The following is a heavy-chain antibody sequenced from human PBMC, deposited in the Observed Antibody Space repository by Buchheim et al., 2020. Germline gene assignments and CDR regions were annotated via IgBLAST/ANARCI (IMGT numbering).Heavy chain of an antibody. CDR3: ARAPRYRYCSGGSCYFFDY. V-gene: IGHV3-33*01. J-gene: IGHJ4*02. CDR2: IWYDGSNK. CDR1: GFTFSSYG. D-gene: IGHD2-15*01. Sequence: QVQLVESGGGVVQPGRSLRLSCAASGFTFSSYGMHWVRQAPGKGLEWVAVIWYDGSNKYYADSVKGRFTISRDNSKNTLYLQMNSLRAEDTAVYYCARAPRYRYCSGGSCYFFDYWGQGTL.